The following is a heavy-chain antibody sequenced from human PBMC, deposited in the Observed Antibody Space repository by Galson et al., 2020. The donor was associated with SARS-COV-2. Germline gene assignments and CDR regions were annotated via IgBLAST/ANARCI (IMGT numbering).Heavy chain of an antibody. CDR3: ARDFGFNYYDSSGGDY. V-gene: IGHV3-33*01. Sequence: GGSLRLSCAASGFTFSSYGMHWVRQAPGKGLEWVAVIWYDGSNKYYADSVKGRFTTSRDNSKNTLYLQMNSLRAEDTAVYYCARDFGFNYYDSSGGDYWGQGTLVTVSS. CDR1: GFTFSSYG. CDR2: IWYDGSNK. J-gene: IGHJ4*02. D-gene: IGHD3-22*01.